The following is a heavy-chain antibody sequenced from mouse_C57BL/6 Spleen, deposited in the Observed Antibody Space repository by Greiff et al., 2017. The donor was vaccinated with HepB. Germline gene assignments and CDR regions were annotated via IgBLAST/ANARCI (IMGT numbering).Heavy chain of an antibody. Sequence: DVKLQESGPGLVKPSQSLSLTCSVTGYSITSGYYWNWIRQFPGNKLEWMGYISYDGSNNYNPSLKNRISITRDTSKNQFFLKLNSVTTEDTATYNCASIRQLRSPYFGYWGQGTTLTVSS. CDR3: ASIRQLRSPYFGY. D-gene: IGHD3-2*02. V-gene: IGHV3-6*01. CDR1: GYSITSGYY. J-gene: IGHJ2*01. CDR2: ISYDGSN.